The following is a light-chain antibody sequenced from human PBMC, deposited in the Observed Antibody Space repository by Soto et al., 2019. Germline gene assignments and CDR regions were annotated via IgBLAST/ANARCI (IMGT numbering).Light chain of an antibody. CDR1: SSDVGGYNY. Sequence: SVLTQPRSVSGSPGQSVTISCTGTSSDVGGYNYVSWYQQHPGKAPKLMIYDVSERPSGVSHRFSGSKSGNTASLTISGLQAEDEADYYCSSYRTGGPFVFGTGTKVTV. J-gene: IGLJ1*01. CDR3: SSYRTGGPFV. V-gene: IGLV2-11*01. CDR2: DVS.